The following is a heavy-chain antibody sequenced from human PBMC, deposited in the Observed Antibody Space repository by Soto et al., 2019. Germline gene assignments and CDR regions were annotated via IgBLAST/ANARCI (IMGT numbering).Heavy chain of an antibody. J-gene: IGHJ4*02. V-gene: IGHV1-69*02. CDR3: AASYGSGSRAFDY. CDR1: GDTFNSYT. CDR2: TIPILAMS. D-gene: IGHD3-10*01. Sequence: QVQLVQSGPEVKMPGSSVKVSCKASGDTFNSYTINWVRQAPGQGIQLMGRTIPILAMSNYALKFQGRVTITADTSTTTAYMELSRLRSDDTAVYYCAASYGSGSRAFDYWGQGTLVTVSS.